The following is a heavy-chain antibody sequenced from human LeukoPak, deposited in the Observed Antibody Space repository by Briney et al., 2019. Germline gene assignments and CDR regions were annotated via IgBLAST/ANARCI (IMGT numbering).Heavy chain of an antibody. CDR3: ARSYSSGWYTVFDP. V-gene: IGHV4-59*01. CDR1: GGSISSYY. CDR2: IYYSGST. D-gene: IGHD6-19*01. J-gene: IGHJ5*02. Sequence: SETLSLTCTVSGGSISSYYWSRIRQPPGKGLEWIGYIYYSGSTNYNPSLKSRVTISVDTSKNQFSLKLSSVTAADTAVYCCARSYSSGWYTVFDPWGQGTLVTVSS.